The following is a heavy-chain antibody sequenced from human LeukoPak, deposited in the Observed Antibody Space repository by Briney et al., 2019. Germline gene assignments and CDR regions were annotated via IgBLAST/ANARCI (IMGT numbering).Heavy chain of an antibody. J-gene: IGHJ1*01. Sequence: PGGSLRLSCAASGFTFASYGMSWVRQAPGKGLEWVSFITTNGGRTSYADSVEGRFTISRDNPRNTLYMQMNSLRDEDTAVYYCAIMHGYYDGTGYWVQWDQGTLVTVSS. CDR2: ITTNGGRT. D-gene: IGHD3-22*01. CDR1: GFTFASYG. CDR3: AIMHGYYDGTGYWVQ. V-gene: IGHV3-23*01.